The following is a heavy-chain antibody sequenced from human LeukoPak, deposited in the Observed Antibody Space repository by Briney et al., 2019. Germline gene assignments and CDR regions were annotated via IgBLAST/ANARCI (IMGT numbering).Heavy chain of an antibody. CDR3: ARDGSLMYCTNGVCYYYYYMDV. J-gene: IGHJ6*03. CDR2: INSDGSST. Sequence: PGGSLRLSCAASGFTVTDNYMHWVRQAPGKGLVWVSRINSDGSSTNYADSVKGRFTISRDNAKNTLYLQMNSLRAEDTAVYYCARDGSLMYCTNGVCYYYYYMDVWGKGTTVTVSS. CDR1: GFTVTDNY. D-gene: IGHD2-8*01. V-gene: IGHV3-74*01.